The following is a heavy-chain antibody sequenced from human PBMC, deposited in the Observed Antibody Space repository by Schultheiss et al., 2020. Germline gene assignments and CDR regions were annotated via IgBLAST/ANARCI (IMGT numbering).Heavy chain of an antibody. Sequence: GGSLRLSCAASGFTFSSYGMHWVRQAPGKGLEWVAVISYDGSNKYYADSVKGRFTISRDNSKNTLYLQMNSLRAEDTAVYYCARDGPPGAFDIWGQGTMVTVSS. CDR2: ISYDGSNK. CDR3: ARDGPPGAFDI. V-gene: IGHV3-30*03. J-gene: IGHJ3*02. CDR1: GFTFSSYG.